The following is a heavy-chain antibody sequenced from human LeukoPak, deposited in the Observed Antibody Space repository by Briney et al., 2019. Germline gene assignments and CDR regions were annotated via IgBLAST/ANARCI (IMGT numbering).Heavy chain of an antibody. CDR2: INPSGGST. CDR1: GYTFTSYY. Sequence: ASVKVSCKASGYTFTSYYMHWVRQAPGQGREWMGIINPSGGSTSYAQKFQGRVTMTRDTSTSTVYMELSSLRSEDTAVYYCARGRAYCGGDCYSDFDYWGQGTLVTVSS. J-gene: IGHJ4*02. CDR3: ARGRAYCGGDCYSDFDY. V-gene: IGHV1-46*01. D-gene: IGHD2-21*02.